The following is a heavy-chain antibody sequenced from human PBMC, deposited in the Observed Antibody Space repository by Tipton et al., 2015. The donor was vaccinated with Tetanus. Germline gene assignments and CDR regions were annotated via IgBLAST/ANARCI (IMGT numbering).Heavy chain of an antibody. CDR1: GGSITAGGYF. D-gene: IGHD5-12*01. CDR2: IYQTDST. V-gene: IGHV4-30-2*01. J-gene: IGHJ4*02. CDR3: VRGRGLGAYSFGFEY. Sequence: TLSLTCTVSGGSITAGGYFWSWIRQPPGQGLEWLGYIYQTDSTYYNPSVRSRLTLSLQRSKNQVSLKLSSVTAADTAVYYCVRGRGLGAYSFGFEYWGQGALVTVSS.